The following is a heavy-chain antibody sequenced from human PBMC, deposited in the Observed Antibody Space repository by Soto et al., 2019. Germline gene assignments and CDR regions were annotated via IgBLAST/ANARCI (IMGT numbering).Heavy chain of an antibody. J-gene: IGHJ3*02. CDR3: TSGRWSGEVYEI. Sequence: QVQLVQSGAEVKKPGSSVKVSCKDSGGTFSTYSMFWVRQAPGQGLEWMGRIIPMIGVRNYAQRFQDRVTISADKSKDTVHTGRSSLRSEETALYYGTSGRWSGEVYEIWGQGTMVTVSS. CDR2: IIPMIGVR. V-gene: IGHV1-69*02. D-gene: IGHD2-15*01. CDR1: GGTFSTYS.